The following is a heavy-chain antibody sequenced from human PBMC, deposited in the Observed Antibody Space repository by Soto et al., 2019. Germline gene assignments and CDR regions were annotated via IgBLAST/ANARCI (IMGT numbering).Heavy chain of an antibody. Sequence: QVHLVQSGADVKKPGASVRVSCKASGYTFTSYDINWVRQATGQGLEWMGWVNPHSGNTGYAQKFQGRVTITTPYMELSSLRSDDTAVYYCVRGTGDTSRYDYLYYFDYWGQGTLVTVS. V-gene: IGHV1-8*01. CDR3: VRGTGDTSRYDYLYYFDY. CDR1: GYTFTSYD. CDR2: VNPHSGNT. J-gene: IGHJ4*02. D-gene: IGHD3-22*01.